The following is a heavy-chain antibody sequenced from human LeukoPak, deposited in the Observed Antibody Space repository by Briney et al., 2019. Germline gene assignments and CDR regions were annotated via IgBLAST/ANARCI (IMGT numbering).Heavy chain of an antibody. D-gene: IGHD6-19*01. J-gene: IGHJ5*02. Sequence: PSETLSLTCTVSGGSISSYYWSWMRQPPGKGREWIGYIYYSGSTNYNPSLKSRVTISVDTSKNQFSLKLSSVTAADTAVYYCARSYSSGWYWFDPWGQGTLVTVSS. V-gene: IGHV4-59*01. CDR3: ARSYSSGWYWFDP. CDR1: GGSISSYY. CDR2: IYYSGST.